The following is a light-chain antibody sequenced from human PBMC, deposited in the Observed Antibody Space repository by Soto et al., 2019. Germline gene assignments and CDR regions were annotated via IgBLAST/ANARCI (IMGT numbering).Light chain of an antibody. Sequence: QSVLTQSSSASASLGSSVKLTCTLSSGDSNDLIAWHQLQPGKARRYMMKVEGSGNYNRGREVPDRFSGASSGADRYLTISNLQSEDEADYYCETWGSTIWVFGGGTKLTVL. J-gene: IGLJ3*02. CDR3: ETWGSTIWV. CDR1: SGDSNDL. V-gene: IGLV4-60*03. CDR2: VEGSGNY.